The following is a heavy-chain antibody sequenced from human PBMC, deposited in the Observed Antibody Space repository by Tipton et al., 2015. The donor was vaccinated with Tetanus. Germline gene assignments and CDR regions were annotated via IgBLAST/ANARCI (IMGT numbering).Heavy chain of an antibody. J-gene: IGHJ3*02. D-gene: IGHD3-10*01. CDR2: INRDGSEK. Sequence: SLRLSCAASGFTFSAYYMSWVRQAAGKGLEWVAHINRDGSEKACADAVQGRFSISRDSAKNSLSLQMNSLRAEDTAVYFCARAVRGRDVFDIWGQGTVVTVSP. CDR1: GFTFSAYY. CDR3: ARAVRGRDVFDI. V-gene: IGHV3-7*03.